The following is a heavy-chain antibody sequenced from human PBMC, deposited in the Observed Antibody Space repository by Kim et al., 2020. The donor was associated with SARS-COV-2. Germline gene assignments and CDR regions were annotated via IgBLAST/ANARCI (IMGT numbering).Heavy chain of an antibody. J-gene: IGHJ4*02. V-gene: IGHV3-15*01. CDR2: DGGTT. CDR3: TTWSGAL. Sequence: DGGTTDYPAPVKGRFTISRDDSTNTLYLQMNSLKTEETAVYYCTTWSGALWGQGTLVTVSS. D-gene: IGHD6-25*01.